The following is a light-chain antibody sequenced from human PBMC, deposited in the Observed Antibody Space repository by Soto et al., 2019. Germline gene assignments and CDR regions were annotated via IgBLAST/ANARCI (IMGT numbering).Light chain of an antibody. V-gene: IGKV3-20*01. J-gene: IGKJ1*01. CDR3: QQYGSSPLT. CDR1: QSVSSSY. CDR2: GAS. Sequence: EIVLTQPPGTLSLSPGERATLSCRASQSVSSSYLAWYQQKPGQAPRLLIYGASSRTTGIPDRFSSSGSGKDFTLTISRLETEDFAVYYCQQYGSSPLTFGQGTKVEIK.